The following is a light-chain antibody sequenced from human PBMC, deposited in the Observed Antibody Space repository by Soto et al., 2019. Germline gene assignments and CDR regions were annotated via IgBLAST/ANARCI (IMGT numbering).Light chain of an antibody. CDR2: DAS. V-gene: IGKV3-11*01. CDR1: QTVGIT. Sequence: IVLTQSPATLSLSPGERASLSCRASQTVGITLAWYQQRPGQAPRLLIYDASSRAAGIPARFSGGGSGTDFTLTISSLEPDDFAVYYCQQANSCPLTFGGGTKVEIK. J-gene: IGKJ4*01. CDR3: QQANSCPLT.